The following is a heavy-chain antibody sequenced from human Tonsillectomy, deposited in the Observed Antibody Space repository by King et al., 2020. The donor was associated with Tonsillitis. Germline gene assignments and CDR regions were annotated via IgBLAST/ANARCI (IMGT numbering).Heavy chain of an antibody. J-gene: IGHJ3*01. CDR2: LSGSGSST. CDR1: GFTFSSYA. V-gene: IGHV3-23*04. Sequence: VQLVESGGGLVQPGGSLRLSCAASGFTFSSYAMSWVRQAPGKGLEWVSTLSGSGSSTYYADSVKGRLTISRDNSKNTLYLQMSSLRAEDTAVYYCARXSGEXSXSYXLNAFDXWGXGTMVTVS. D-gene: IGHD1-26*01. CDR3: ARXSGEXSXSYXLNAFDX.